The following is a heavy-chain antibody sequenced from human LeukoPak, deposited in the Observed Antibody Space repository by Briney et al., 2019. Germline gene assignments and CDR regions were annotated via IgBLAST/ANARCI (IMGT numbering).Heavy chain of an antibody. V-gene: IGHV3-53*01. J-gene: IGHJ3*02. D-gene: IGHD2/OR15-2a*01. CDR3: AGGGRVEYYVFNI. Sequence: GGSLRLSCAASGXTVSSNYMSWVRQAPGKGLEWVSVIYSGGTIYYADSVKGRFTISRDNSKNTLYLQMNSLRAEDTAVYYCAGGGRVEYYVFNIWGQGTMVTVSS. CDR1: GXTVSSNY. CDR2: IYSGGTI.